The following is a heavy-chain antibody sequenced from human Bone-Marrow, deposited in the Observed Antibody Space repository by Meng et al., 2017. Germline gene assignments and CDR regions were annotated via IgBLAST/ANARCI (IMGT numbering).Heavy chain of an antibody. V-gene: IGHV4-34*01. Sequence: VELQQWGAGLLKPSETLSLTGVVSGGSFSDYYWSWSRQPPGKGLEWIGEINHSGSTNYNPSLESRATISVDTSQNNLSLKLSSVTAADSAVYYCARGPTTMAHDFDYWGQGTLVTVSS. D-gene: IGHD4-11*01. J-gene: IGHJ4*02. CDR3: ARGPTTMAHDFDY. CDR2: INHSGST. CDR1: GGSFSDYY.